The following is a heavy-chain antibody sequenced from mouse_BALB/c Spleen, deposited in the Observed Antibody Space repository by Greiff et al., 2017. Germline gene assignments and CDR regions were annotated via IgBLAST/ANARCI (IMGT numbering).Heavy chain of an antibody. CDR2: IDPANGNT. CDR3: ARSSFYDGYPAWFAY. V-gene: IGHV14-3*02. D-gene: IGHD2-3*01. CDR1: GFNIKDTY. J-gene: IGHJ3*01. Sequence: VQLQQSGAELVKPGASVKLSCTASGFNIKDTYMHWVKQRPEQGLEWIGRIDPANGNTKYDPKFQGKATITADTSSNTAYLQLSCLTSEDTAVYYCARSSFYDGYPAWFAYWGQGTLVTVSA.